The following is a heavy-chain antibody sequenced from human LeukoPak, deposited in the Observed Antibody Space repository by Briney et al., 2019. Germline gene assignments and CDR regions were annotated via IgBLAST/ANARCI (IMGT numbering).Heavy chain of an antibody. CDR2: IYTSGST. Sequence: PSQTLSLTCTVSGGSISSGSYYWSWIRQPAGTGLEWIGRIYTSGSTNYNPSLKSRVTISVDTSKNQFSLKLSSVTAADTAVYYCARGAYDFWSGDASGAFDIWGQGTMVTVSS. CDR1: GGSISSGSYY. J-gene: IGHJ3*02. D-gene: IGHD3-3*01. V-gene: IGHV4-61*02. CDR3: ARGAYDFWSGDASGAFDI.